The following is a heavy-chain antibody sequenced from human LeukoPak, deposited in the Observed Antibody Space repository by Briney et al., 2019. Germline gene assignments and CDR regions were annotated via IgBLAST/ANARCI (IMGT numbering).Heavy chain of an antibody. V-gene: IGHV1-24*01. CDR2: FDPEDGET. Sequence: ASVKVSCKVSGYTLTELSMHWVRQAPGKGLEWMGGFDPEDGETICAQKFQGRVTMTEDTSTDTAYMELSSLRSEDTAVYYCLVGELLYFDYWGQGTLVTVSS. CDR3: LVGELLYFDY. D-gene: IGHD3-10*01. CDR1: GYTLTELS. J-gene: IGHJ4*02.